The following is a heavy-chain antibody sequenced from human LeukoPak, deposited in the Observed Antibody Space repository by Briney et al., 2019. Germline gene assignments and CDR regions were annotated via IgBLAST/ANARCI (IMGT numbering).Heavy chain of an antibody. Sequence: PSETLSLTCTVSGGSISSSSYYWGWIRQPPGKGLEWIGSIYYSGNTYYNPSLKSRVTISVDTSKNQFSLQLNSVTPEDTAVYYCARFEYYYDSSGYYHHPESDAFDIWGQGTMVTVSS. V-gene: IGHV4-39*01. CDR1: GGSISSSSYY. CDR3: ARFEYYYDSSGYYHHPESDAFDI. D-gene: IGHD3-22*01. J-gene: IGHJ3*02. CDR2: IYYSGNT.